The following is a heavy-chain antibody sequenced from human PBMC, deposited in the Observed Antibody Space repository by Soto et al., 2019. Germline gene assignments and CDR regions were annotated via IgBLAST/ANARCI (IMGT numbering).Heavy chain of an antibody. D-gene: IGHD6-6*01. V-gene: IGHV1-69*01. CDR2: IIPIFGTA. CDR3: ARLAGSIAALNWFDP. Sequence: VSCKASGGTFSSYAISWVRQAPGQGLEWMGGIIPIFGTANYAQKFQGRVTITADESTSTAYMELSSLRSEDTAVYYCARLAGSIAALNWFDPWGQGTLVTVSS. J-gene: IGHJ5*02. CDR1: GGTFSSYA.